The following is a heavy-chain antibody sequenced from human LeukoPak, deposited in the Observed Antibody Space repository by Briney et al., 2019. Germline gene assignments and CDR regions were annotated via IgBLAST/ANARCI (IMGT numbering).Heavy chain of an antibody. V-gene: IGHV4-34*01. CDR1: GGSFSGYY. Sequence: SETLSLTCAVYGGSFSGYYWSWIRQPPGKGLEWIGEINHSGSTNYNPSLKSRVTISVDTSKNQFSLKLSSVTAADTAVYYCASIYYYGSGRPYNWFDPWGQGTLVTVSS. CDR3: ASIYYYGSGRPYNWFDP. D-gene: IGHD3-10*01. J-gene: IGHJ5*02. CDR2: INHSGST.